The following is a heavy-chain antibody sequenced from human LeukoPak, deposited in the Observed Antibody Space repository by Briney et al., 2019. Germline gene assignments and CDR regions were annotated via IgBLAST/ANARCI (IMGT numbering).Heavy chain of an antibody. V-gene: IGHV4-61*02. J-gene: IGHJ5*02. CDR3: ASHRGGSWFDP. CDR2: IYTSGST. CDR1: GGSISSGSYY. D-gene: IGHD3-10*01. Sequence: PSETLSLTCTVSGGSISSGSYYWSWIRQPAGKGLEWIGRIYTSGSTNYNPSLKSRVTISVDTSKNQFSLKLSSVTAADTAVYYCASHRGGSWFDPWGQGTLVTVSS.